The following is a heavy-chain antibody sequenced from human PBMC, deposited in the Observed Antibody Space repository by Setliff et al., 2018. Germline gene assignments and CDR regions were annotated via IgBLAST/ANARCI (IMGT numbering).Heavy chain of an antibody. Sequence: ASVKVSCKTSGYTFDDYGIAWVRQAPGQGLEWMGWISPHTGNTYYTPKLHGRVTLTTDTSARTAYMELRSLSSDDTAVYYCSRLVRYCTKTTCQRASGGEFWGQGTLVTVSS. V-gene: IGHV1-18*01. CDR1: GYTFDDYG. D-gene: IGHD2-8*01. CDR2: ISPHTGNT. J-gene: IGHJ4*02. CDR3: SRLVRYCTKTTCQRASGGEF.